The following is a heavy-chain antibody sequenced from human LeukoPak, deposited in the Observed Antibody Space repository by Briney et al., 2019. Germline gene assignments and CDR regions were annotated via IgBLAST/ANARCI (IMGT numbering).Heavy chain of an antibody. CDR1: GGSISSSGHY. CDR2: IYSNGNT. V-gene: IGHV4-39*07. J-gene: IGHJ4*02. CDR3: ARSATVTTGYFDY. D-gene: IGHD4-17*01. Sequence: PSESLSLTCSVSGGSISSSGHYWGWIRQSPEEGLDWIGSIYSNGNTYYNPSVKSRVTISVDTSKNQFSLKLTSVTAAETAVYYCARSATVTTGYFDYWGQGALVTVSS.